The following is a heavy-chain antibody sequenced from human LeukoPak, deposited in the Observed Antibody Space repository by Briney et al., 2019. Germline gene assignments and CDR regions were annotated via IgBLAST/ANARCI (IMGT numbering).Heavy chain of an antibody. Sequence: GGSLRLSCAASGFAFHAFDMQWVRQAPGKGLEWVSFINRDGGKTYYADSVRGRFTIARDNSKNSLYLQMNSQRTEDTAFYYCSTWAFYHSLDVWGQGTTVTVSS. CDR3: STWAFYHSLDV. CDR2: INRDGGKT. D-gene: IGHD5/OR15-5a*01. V-gene: IGHV3-43*02. J-gene: IGHJ6*02. CDR1: GFAFHAFD.